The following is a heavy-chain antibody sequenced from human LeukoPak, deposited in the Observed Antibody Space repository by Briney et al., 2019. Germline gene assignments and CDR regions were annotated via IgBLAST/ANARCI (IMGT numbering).Heavy chain of an antibody. D-gene: IGHD3-10*01. V-gene: IGHV3-30-3*01. J-gene: IGHJ4*02. Sequence: PGGSLRLSCAASGFTFSTYAMHWVRQAPGKGLEWVAAISNDGGNKFYADSVKGRFTFSRDNSKNTLYLQMNSLGVDDTAVYYCARDKGDHFFDYWGQGNLVTVSS. CDR1: GFTFSTYA. CDR3: ARDKGDHFFDY. CDR2: ISNDGGNK.